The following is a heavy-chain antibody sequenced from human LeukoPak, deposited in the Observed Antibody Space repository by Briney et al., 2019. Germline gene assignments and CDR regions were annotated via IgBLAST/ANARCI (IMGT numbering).Heavy chain of an antibody. J-gene: IGHJ4*02. CDR1: GFTFSSYA. D-gene: IGHD3-3*01. CDR3: AKANGETYYDFWSGYSFDY. CDR2: ISGSGGST. Sequence: PGGSLRLSCAASGFTFSSYAMSWVRQAPGKGLERVSAISGSGGSTYYADPVKGRFTISRDNSKNTLYLQMNSLRAEDTAVYYCAKANGETYYDFWSGYSFDYWGQGTLVTVSS. V-gene: IGHV3-23*01.